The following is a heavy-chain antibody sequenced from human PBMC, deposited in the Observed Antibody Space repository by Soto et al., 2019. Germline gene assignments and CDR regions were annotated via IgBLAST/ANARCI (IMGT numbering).Heavy chain of an antibody. CDR2: TYYRSKWYN. CDR1: ADSVSSNSAA. V-gene: IGHV6-1*01. J-gene: IGHJ4*02. Sequence: SQTLSLTCAISADSVSSNSAAWNFIKQSPSRGLEWLGRTYYRSKWYNDYAVSVKSRITINPDTSKNQFSLQLNSVTPEDTAVYYCARERQQLAEFEYWGQGTLVTVSS. D-gene: IGHD6-13*01. CDR3: ARERQQLAEFEY.